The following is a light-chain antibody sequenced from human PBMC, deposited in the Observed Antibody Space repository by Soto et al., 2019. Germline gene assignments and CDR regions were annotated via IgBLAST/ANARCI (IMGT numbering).Light chain of an antibody. J-gene: IGLJ1*01. CDR3: SSYTSSSIYV. V-gene: IGLV2-14*01. CDR2: DVS. CDR1: SSDVGGYNY. Sequence: QAVLTQPASVSGSPGQSITISCTGTSSDVGGYNYVSWYQQHPGKAPKLMIYDVSNRPSGVSNRFSGSKSGNTDSLTLSGLQAEDEADYYCSSYTSSSIYVFGTGTKLTVL.